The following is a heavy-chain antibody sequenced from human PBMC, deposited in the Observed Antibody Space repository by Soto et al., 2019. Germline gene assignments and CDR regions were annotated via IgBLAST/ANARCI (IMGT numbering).Heavy chain of an antibody. CDR2: IYYGST. Sequence: QLQLQESGSGLVKPSQTLSLTCAVSGGSISSGGYSWSWIRQPPGKGLEWIGYIYYGSTYYNPSLKSRVTISVDRSKNQFSLKLSSVPAADPAVYYCARTPDIWGQGTMVTVSS. V-gene: IGHV4-30-2*01. CDR3: ARTPDI. CDR1: GGSISSGGYS. J-gene: IGHJ3*02.